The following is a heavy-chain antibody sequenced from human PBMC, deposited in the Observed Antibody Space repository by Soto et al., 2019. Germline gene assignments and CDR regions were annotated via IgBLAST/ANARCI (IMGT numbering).Heavy chain of an antibody. J-gene: IGHJ6*02. CDR2: IYSGGST. Sequence: GGSLRLSCAASGFTVSSNYMNWVRQAPGKGLEWVSVIYSGGSTYYADSVKGRFTISRDNSKNALYLQMNSLRAEDTAVYYCARARDVASYYGMDVWGQGTTVTVSS. V-gene: IGHV3-53*01. D-gene: IGHD5-12*01. CDR3: ARARDVASYYGMDV. CDR1: GFTVSSNY.